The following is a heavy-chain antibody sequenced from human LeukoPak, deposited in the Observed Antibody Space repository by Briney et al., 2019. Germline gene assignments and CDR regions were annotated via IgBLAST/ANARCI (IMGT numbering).Heavy chain of an antibody. J-gene: IGHJ4*02. D-gene: IGHD6-13*01. CDR3: ASRAGYTDSWSAFDY. Sequence: PGGSLRLSCAGSGXTFSSYAVTWLRQAPGKGLKWVSGISASNGNTYHADSVKGRFTISRDNSKGMLYLQMNSLRVEDTAVYYCASRAGYTDSWSAFDYWGQGTLVTVSS. CDR1: GXTFSSYA. V-gene: IGHV3-23*01. CDR2: ISASNGNT.